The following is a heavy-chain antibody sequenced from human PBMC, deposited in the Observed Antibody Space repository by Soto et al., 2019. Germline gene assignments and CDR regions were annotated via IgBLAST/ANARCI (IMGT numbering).Heavy chain of an antibody. J-gene: IGHJ6*02. CDR2: IDPSDSYT. Sequence: PGESLKISCKGSGYTFTDYWINWVRQMPGKGLEWMGRIDPSDSYTKYSPSFQGHVTISADKSISTAYLEWSSLEASDTAMYYCALGRSITIFGGVGFEMVVCGQETTVTVSS. V-gene: IGHV5-10-1*01. D-gene: IGHD3-3*01. CDR3: ALGRSITIFGGVGFEMVV. CDR1: GYTFTDYW.